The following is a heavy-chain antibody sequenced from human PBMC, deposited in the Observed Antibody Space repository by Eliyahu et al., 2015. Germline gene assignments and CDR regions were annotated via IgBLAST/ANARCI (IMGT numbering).Heavy chain of an antibody. V-gene: IGHV5-51*01. CDR3: ARRDRWFGELFHFDY. J-gene: IGHJ4*02. CDR1: GYSFTSYW. Sequence: EVQLVQSGAEVKKPGESLKISCKGSGYSFTSYWIGWVRQMPGKGLEWMGIIYPGDSDTRYSPSFQGQVTISADKSISTAYLQWSSLKASDTAMYYCARRDRWFGELFHFDYWGQGTLVTVSS. D-gene: IGHD3-10*01. CDR2: IYPGDSDT.